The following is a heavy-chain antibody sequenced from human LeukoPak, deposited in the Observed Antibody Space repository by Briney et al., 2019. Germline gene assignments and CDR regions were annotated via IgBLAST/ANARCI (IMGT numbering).Heavy chain of an antibody. CDR2: IKQDGSQK. J-gene: IGHJ4*02. CDR3: ARHYDSSGYSLDY. CDR1: GFTFSSYW. Sequence: GGSLRVSCAASGFTFSSYWMTWVRQAPGEGLEWVANIKQDGSQKYYVDSVKGRFTISRDNAKNSLYLQMNSLRAEDTAVYYCARHYDSSGYSLDYWGQGTLVTVSS. D-gene: IGHD3-22*01. V-gene: IGHV3-7*01.